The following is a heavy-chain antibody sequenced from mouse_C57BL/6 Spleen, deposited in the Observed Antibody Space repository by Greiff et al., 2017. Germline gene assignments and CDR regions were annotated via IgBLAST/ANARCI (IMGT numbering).Heavy chain of an antibody. V-gene: IGHV5-12*01. CDR2: ISNGGGST. Sequence: EVQGVESGGGLVQPGGSLKLSCAASRFTFSDYYMYWVRQTPEKRLEWVAYISNGGGSTYYPDTVKGRFTISRDNAKNTLYLQMSRLKSEDTAMYYCARRTYYSNYGYFDVWGTGTTVTVSS. D-gene: IGHD2-5*01. CDR3: ARRTYYSNYGYFDV. CDR1: RFTFSDYY. J-gene: IGHJ1*03.